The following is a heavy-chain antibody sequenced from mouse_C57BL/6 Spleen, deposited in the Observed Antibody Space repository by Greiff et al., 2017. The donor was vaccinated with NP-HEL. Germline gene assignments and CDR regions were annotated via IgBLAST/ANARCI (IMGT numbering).Heavy chain of an antibody. J-gene: IGHJ2*01. CDR3: ARHGLYGSFPDD. D-gene: IGHD1-1*01. V-gene: IGHV5-6*01. CDR2: ISSGGSYT. CDR1: GFTFSSYG. Sequence: EVKVVESGGDLVKPGGSLKLSCAASGFTFSSYGMSWVRQTPDKRLEWVATISSGGSYTYYPDSVKGRFTISRDNAKNTLYLQMSSLKSEDTAMYYCARHGLYGSFPDDWGQGTTLTVSS.